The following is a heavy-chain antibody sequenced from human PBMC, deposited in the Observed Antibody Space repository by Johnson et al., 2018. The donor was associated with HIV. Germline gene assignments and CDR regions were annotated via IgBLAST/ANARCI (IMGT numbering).Heavy chain of an antibody. CDR3: ARGRIAARPHAFDI. Sequence: QVQLVESGGGVVQPGRSLGLSCAASGFSFSSYAMHWVRQAPGKGLEWVASLSYDGSTKDYADSVKGRFTIFRDNAKNSLYLQMNSLRAEDTALYYCARGRIAARPHAFDIWGQGTMVTVSS. CDR1: GFSFSSYA. D-gene: IGHD6-6*01. J-gene: IGHJ3*02. CDR2: LSYDGSTK. V-gene: IGHV3-30*04.